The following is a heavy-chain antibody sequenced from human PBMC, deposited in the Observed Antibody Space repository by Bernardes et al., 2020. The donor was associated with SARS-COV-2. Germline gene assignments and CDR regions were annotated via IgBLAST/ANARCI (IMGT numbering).Heavy chain of an antibody. Sequence: GGSLRLSCAVPGFTVRTNYMSWVRQAPGKGLAWDSVISRVGGPYSADSVQAIFTISRDDSKTTVDLQMNSLRDEDTAVYYCARLDFITRRDYWGQGTLVTVSS. D-gene: IGHD3-10*01. CDR1: GFTVRTNY. CDR2: ISRVGGP. V-gene: IGHV3-66*01. CDR3: ARLDFITRRDY. J-gene: IGHJ4*02.